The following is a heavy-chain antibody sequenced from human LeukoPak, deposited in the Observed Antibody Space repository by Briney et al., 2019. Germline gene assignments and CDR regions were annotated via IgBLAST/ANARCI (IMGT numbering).Heavy chain of an antibody. D-gene: IGHD3-22*01. Sequence: ASVKVSCKASGYTFTSYDINWVRQATGQGLEWMGWMNPNSGNTGYAQKFQGRVTITRNTSISTAYMELSSLRSEDTAVYYCARSGPDYYDSSGYYYTYDYWGQGTLVTVSS. CDR3: ARSGPDYYDSSGYYYTYDY. J-gene: IGHJ4*02. CDR1: GYTFTSYD. V-gene: IGHV1-8*01. CDR2: MNPNSGNT.